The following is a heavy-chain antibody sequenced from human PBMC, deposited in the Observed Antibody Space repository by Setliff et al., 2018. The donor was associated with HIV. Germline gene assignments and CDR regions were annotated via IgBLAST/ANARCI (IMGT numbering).Heavy chain of an antibody. J-gene: IGHJ5*02. CDR1: GASISSGSYY. Sequence: SETLSLTCTVSGASISSGSYYWSWVRQPPGKGLEWIGSIYYSGSTYYNPSLKSRVTISVDTSKIQFSLKLSSVTATDTAVYYCASQSSTYYDFWSGSMGWFDPWGQGTLVTVSS. CDR2: IYYSGST. D-gene: IGHD3-3*01. CDR3: ASQSSTYYDFWSGSMGWFDP. V-gene: IGHV4-39*01.